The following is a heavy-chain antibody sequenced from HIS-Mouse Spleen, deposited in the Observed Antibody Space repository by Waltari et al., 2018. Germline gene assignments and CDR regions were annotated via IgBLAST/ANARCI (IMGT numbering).Heavy chain of an antibody. Sequence: QLQLQESGPGLVKPSETLSLTCPVPGGPISSSSYYWGWIRQPPGKGLEWIGSIYYSGSTYYNPSLKSRVTISVDTSKNQFSLKLSSVTAADTAVYYCAREIPYSSSWYDWYFDLWGRGTLVTVSS. CDR1: GGPISSSSYY. J-gene: IGHJ2*01. V-gene: IGHV4-39*07. D-gene: IGHD6-13*01. CDR3: AREIPYSSSWYDWYFDL. CDR2: IYYSGST.